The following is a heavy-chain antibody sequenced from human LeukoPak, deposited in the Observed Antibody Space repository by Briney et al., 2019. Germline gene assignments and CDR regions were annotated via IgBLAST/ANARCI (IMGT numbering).Heavy chain of an antibody. D-gene: IGHD6-19*01. V-gene: IGHV3-48*01. CDR3: AKDREQWREYYFDY. CDR2: ISSSSSTI. Sequence: PGGSLRLSCAASGFTFSSYSMNWVRQAPGKGLEWVSYISSSSSTIYYADSVKGRFTISRDNAKNSLYLQMNSLRAEDTAVYYCAKDREQWREYYFDYWGQGTLVTVSS. J-gene: IGHJ4*02. CDR1: GFTFSSYS.